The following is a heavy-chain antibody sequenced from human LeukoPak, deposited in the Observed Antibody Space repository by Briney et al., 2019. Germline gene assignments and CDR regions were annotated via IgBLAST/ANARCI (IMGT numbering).Heavy chain of an antibody. V-gene: IGHV4-39*01. CDR1: GGSISSSNYY. Sequence: SETLSLTCTVSGGSISSSNYYWGWIRQPPGTGLEWIGSIYYSGSTNYNPSLKSRVTISVDTSKNQFSLKLSSVTAADTAVYYCARPGYYYDSSGYYYRDYWGQGTLVTVSS. J-gene: IGHJ4*02. CDR2: IYYSGST. CDR3: ARPGYYYDSSGYYYRDY. D-gene: IGHD3-22*01.